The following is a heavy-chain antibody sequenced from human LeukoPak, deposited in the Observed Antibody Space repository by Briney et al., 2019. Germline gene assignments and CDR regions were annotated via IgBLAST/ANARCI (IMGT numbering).Heavy chain of an antibody. Sequence: PGGSLRLSCAASGFTFSSYAMHWVRQAPGKGLEWVALISYDGSNEYYADSVKGRFTISRDNSKNTLYLQMSSLRTEDTAVYYCARSESGGNSRFDFWGQGTLVTVSS. D-gene: IGHD4-23*01. V-gene: IGHV3-30*04. CDR3: ARSESGGNSRFDF. CDR1: GFTFSSYA. J-gene: IGHJ4*02. CDR2: ISYDGSNE.